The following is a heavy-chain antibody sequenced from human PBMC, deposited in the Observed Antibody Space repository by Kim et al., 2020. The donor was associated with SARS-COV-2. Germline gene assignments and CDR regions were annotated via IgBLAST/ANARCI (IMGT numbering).Heavy chain of an antibody. J-gene: IGHJ1*01. CDR2: IDYGGST. Sequence: SETLSLTCTVSGGSISSSSYYWGWIRQPPGKGLEWIGSIDYGGSTYYNPSLKSRVTISVDTSKNQFSLKQSSVTAADTAVYYCARHARFGELSLRRSSEYFQHWGQGTLVTVSS. CDR1: GGSISSSSYY. D-gene: IGHD3-10*01. CDR3: ARHARFGELSLRRSSEYFQH. V-gene: IGHV4-39*01.